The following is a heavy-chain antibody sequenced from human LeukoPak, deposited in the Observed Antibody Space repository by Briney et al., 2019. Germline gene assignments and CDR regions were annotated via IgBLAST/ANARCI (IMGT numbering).Heavy chain of an antibody. J-gene: IGHJ3*02. CDR3: AGAPIVGATLDAFDI. CDR1: GYSISSGFY. V-gene: IGHV4-38-2*02. CDR2: IYHSGST. Sequence: PSETLSHTCTVSGYSISSGFYWGWIRQPPGKGLEWIGSIYHSGSTYYNPSLKSRVTISVDTSKNQFSLKPSSVTAADTAVYYCAGAPIVGATLDAFDIWGQGTMVTVSS. D-gene: IGHD1-26*01.